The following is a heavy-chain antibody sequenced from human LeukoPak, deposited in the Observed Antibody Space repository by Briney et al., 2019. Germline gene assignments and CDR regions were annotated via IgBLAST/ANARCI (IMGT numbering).Heavy chain of an antibody. CDR2: IYYSGST. V-gene: IGHV4-59*01. Sequence: SETLSLTCTVSGGSISSYYWSWIRQPPGKRLEGIGYIYYSGSTSYNPSLKSRVTISVDTSKNQISLKLSSVTAADTAVYYCARDLGVMVRAFDIWGQGTMVTVSS. CDR3: ARDLGVMVRAFDI. J-gene: IGHJ3*02. D-gene: IGHD5-18*01. CDR1: GGSISSYY.